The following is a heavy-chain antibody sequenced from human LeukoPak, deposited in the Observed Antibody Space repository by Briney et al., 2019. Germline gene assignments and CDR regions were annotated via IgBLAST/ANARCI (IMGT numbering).Heavy chain of an antibody. D-gene: IGHD3-3*01. CDR1: GGSISSSSYY. CDR2: IYYSGST. CDR3: ARHQKVVTIFGVVTRSGWFDP. J-gene: IGHJ5*02. Sequence: PSETLSLTCTVSGGSISSSSYYWGWIRQPPGKELEWIGSIYYSGSTYYNPSLKSRVTISVDTSKNQFSLKLSSVTAADTAVYYCARHQKVVTIFGVVTRSGWFDPWGQGTLVTVSS. V-gene: IGHV4-39*01.